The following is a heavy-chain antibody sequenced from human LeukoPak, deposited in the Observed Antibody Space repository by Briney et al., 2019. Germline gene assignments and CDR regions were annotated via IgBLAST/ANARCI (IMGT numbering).Heavy chain of an antibody. CDR1: GYSFTSYW. D-gene: IGHD5-12*01. J-gene: IGHJ5*02. CDR2: IYPGDSDT. Sequence: GESLKISCMGSGYSFTSYWIGWVRQMPGKGLEWMGIIYPGDSDTRYSPSFQGQVTISADKSISTAYLQWSSLKASDTAMYYCARRGGDIVATIAEPQEGWFDPWGQGTLVTVSS. CDR3: ARRGGDIVATIAEPQEGWFDP. V-gene: IGHV5-51*01.